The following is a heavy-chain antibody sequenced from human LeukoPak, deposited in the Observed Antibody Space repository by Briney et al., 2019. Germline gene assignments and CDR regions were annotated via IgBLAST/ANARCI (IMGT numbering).Heavy chain of an antibody. CDR3: ARGGRRGPFYNY. V-gene: IGHV4-34*01. CDR1: GGPFSDYY. J-gene: IGHJ4*02. CDR2: IHRSGDT. D-gene: IGHD2/OR15-2a*01. Sequence: PSETLSLTCAVYGGPFSDYYWSWFRQPPGKGLEWIGEIHRSGDTHDNPTLKSRVTISIDTSKMQFSLNLTSVTAADTAMYFCARGGRRGPFYNYWGQGTLVIVSS.